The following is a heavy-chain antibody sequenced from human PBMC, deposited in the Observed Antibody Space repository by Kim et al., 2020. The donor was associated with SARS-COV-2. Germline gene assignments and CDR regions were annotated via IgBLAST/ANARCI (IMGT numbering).Heavy chain of an antibody. Sequence: KFQGRVTITADESTSTAYMELSSLRSEDTAVYYCARGLALGRDYYYGMDVWGQGTTVTVSS. D-gene: IGHD7-27*01. J-gene: IGHJ6*02. CDR3: ARGLALGRDYYYGMDV. V-gene: IGHV1-69*01.